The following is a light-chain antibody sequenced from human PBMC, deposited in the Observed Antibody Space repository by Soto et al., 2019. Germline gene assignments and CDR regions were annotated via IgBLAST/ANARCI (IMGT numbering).Light chain of an antibody. V-gene: IGLV1-44*01. Sequence: QTVVTQPPSASGTPGQRVTISCSGSSSNIGTYSVSWYQHFPGTAPRLLIYSDNQRPSGVPDRFSASKSGASASLAISGRQSEDEADFYCAAWDDSLNGWVFGTGTKLTVL. CDR1: SSNIGTYS. CDR3: AAWDDSLNGWV. CDR2: SDN. J-gene: IGLJ1*01.